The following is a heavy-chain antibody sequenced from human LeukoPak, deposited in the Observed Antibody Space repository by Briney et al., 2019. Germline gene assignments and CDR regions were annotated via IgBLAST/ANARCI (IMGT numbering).Heavy chain of an antibody. CDR1: GFTFSSYA. D-gene: IGHD5-12*01. V-gene: IGHV3-23*01. Sequence: GGSLRLSCAASGFTFSSYAMSWVRQAPGKGLEWVSSVGTGGSAYYAGSVKGRYTVTRDNSKNTLYLQMSSLRVEDTAVYYCAMGAIVATIDYWGQGTLVTVSS. J-gene: IGHJ4*02. CDR3: AMGAIVATIDY. CDR2: VGTGGSA.